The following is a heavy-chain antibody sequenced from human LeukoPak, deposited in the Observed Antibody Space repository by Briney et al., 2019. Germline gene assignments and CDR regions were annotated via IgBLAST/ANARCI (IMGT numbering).Heavy chain of an antibody. CDR2: IYYSGST. CDR3: ARVQSRLSWFDP. V-gene: IGHV4-34*01. CDR1: GGPFSGYY. Sequence: SETLSLTCAVYGGPFSGYYWSWIRQPPGKGLEWIGSIYYSGSTYYNPSLKSRVTISVDTSKNQFSLKLSSVTAADTAVYYCARVQSRLSWFDPWGQGTLVTVSS. J-gene: IGHJ5*02.